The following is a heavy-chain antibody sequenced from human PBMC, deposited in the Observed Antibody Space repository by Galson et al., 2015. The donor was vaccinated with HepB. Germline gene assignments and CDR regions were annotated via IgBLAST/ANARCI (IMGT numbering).Heavy chain of an antibody. CDR2: ISAYNGNT. J-gene: IGHJ4*02. V-gene: IGHV1-18*01. CDR1: GYTFTSYG. D-gene: IGHD2-15*01. Sequence: SVKVSCKASGYTFTSYGISWVRQAPGQGLEWMGWISAYNGNTNYAQKLQGRVTMTTDTSTSTAYMELRSLRSDDTAVYYCARGHCSGGSCYRLRVLDYWGQGTLVTVSS. CDR3: ARGHCSGGSCYRLRVLDY.